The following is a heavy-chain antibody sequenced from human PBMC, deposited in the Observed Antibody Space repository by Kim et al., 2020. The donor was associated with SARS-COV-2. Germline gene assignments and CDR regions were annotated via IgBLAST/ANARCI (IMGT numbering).Heavy chain of an antibody. Sequence: SETLSLTCAVYGGSFSGYYWSWIRQPPGKGLEWIGEINHSGSTNYNPSLKSRVTISVDTSKNQFSLKLSSVTAADTAVYYCARGQGYDFWSGYYKSHPAYYGMDVWGQGTTVTVSS. CDR3: ARGQGYDFWSGYYKSHPAYYGMDV. D-gene: IGHD3-3*01. J-gene: IGHJ6*02. CDR2: INHSGST. V-gene: IGHV4-34*01. CDR1: GGSFSGYY.